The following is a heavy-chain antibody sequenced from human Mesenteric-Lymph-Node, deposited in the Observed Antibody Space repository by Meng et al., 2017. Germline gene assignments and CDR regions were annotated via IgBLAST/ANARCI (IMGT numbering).Heavy chain of an antibody. CDR2: ISYDGSNK. J-gene: IGHJ4*02. CDR3: AKDQRSSSPDVDY. CDR1: GFTFSSYA. V-gene: IGHV3-30*07. Sequence: GESLKISCAASGFTFSSYAMHWVRQAPGKGLEWVAVISYDGSNKYYADSVKGRFTISRDNSKNTLYLQMNSLRAEDTAVYYCAKDQRSSSPDVDYWGQGTLVIVSS. D-gene: IGHD6-13*01.